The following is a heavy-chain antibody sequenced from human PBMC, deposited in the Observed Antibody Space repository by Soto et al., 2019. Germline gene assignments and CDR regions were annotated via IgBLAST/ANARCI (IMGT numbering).Heavy chain of an antibody. CDR2: INAGNGNT. V-gene: IGHV1-3*01. D-gene: IGHD3-10*01. CDR1: GYTFTSYA. CDR3: ARDRSPELWFGELAFDP. Sequence: ASVKVSCKASGYTFTSYAMHWVRQAPGQRLEWMGWINAGNGNTKYSQKFQGRVTITRDTSASTAYMELSSLRSEDTAVYYCARDRSPELWFGELAFDPWGQGTLVTSPQ. J-gene: IGHJ5*02.